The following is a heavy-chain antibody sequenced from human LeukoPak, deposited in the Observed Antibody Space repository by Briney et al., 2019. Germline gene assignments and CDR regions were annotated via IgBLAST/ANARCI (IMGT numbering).Heavy chain of an antibody. CDR2: IKQDGSEK. J-gene: IGHJ4*02. Sequence: AGGSLRLSCAASGFTFSSYWMSWVRQAPGKGLEWVANIKQDGSEKYYVDSVKGRFTISRDNAKNSLYLQMNSLRAEDTAVYYCSKDKIVGATNFDYWGQGTLVTVSS. V-gene: IGHV3-7*03. D-gene: IGHD1-26*01. CDR1: GFTFSSYW. CDR3: SKDKIVGATNFDY.